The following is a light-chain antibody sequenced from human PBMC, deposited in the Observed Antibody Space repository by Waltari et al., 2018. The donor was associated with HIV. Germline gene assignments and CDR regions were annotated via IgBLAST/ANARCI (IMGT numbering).Light chain of an antibody. Sequence: QSALTQPRSVSGSPGQSVTISCTATSSAVGGSNYVSWYQQPPGKAPKLMIYDVGKRPSGVPDRFSGSKSGNTASLTISGLQAEDEADYYCCSHALSNTWVFGGGTKLTVL. CDR3: CSHALSNTWV. CDR2: DVG. J-gene: IGLJ3*02. CDR1: SSAVGGSNY. V-gene: IGLV2-11*01.